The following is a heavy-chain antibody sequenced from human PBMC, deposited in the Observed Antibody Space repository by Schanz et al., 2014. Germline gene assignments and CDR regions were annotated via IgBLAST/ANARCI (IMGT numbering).Heavy chain of an antibody. Sequence: SVKVSSKASGYTFTSYGTNSVRQAPGQWLEWMGWISAYNGNTNYAQKLQGRVTMTTDTSTSIAYMELRSLRSDDTAVYYRARGRYSSGWYEREIAPFDYCIQVTLVTVSS. CDR3: ARGRYSSGWYEREIAPFDY. J-gene: IGHJ4*02. V-gene: IGHV1-18*01. D-gene: IGHD6-19*01. CDR2: ISAYNGNT. CDR1: GYTFTSYG.